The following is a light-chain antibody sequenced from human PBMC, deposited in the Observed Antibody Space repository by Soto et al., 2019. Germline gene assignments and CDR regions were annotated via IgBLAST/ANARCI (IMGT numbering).Light chain of an antibody. J-gene: IGKJ1*01. CDR2: GAS. CDR3: QQYGSSGT. CDR1: QSVSNNY. V-gene: IGKV3-20*01. Sequence: EIVSTQSPGTLSLSPGERATLSCRASQSVSNNYLAWYQQKPGQAPRLLIYGASNSATGIPDRFKGRGAGTDFTLTISRLEPEDFAVYYCQQYGSSGTFGQGTKVDIK.